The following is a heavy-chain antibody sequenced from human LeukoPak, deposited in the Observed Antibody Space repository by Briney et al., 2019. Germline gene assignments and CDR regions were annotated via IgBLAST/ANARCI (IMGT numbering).Heavy chain of an antibody. J-gene: IGHJ3*02. CDR2: IYYSGST. CDR3: ARTPPYLPGAFDI. Sequence: SETLSLTCAVYGGSFSGYYWSWIRQHPGKGLEWIGYIYYSGSTYYNPSLKSRVTISVDTSKNQFSLKLSSVTAADTAVYYCARTPPYLPGAFDIWGQGTMVTVSS. V-gene: IGHV4-31*11. CDR1: GGSFSGYY. D-gene: IGHD5/OR15-5a*01.